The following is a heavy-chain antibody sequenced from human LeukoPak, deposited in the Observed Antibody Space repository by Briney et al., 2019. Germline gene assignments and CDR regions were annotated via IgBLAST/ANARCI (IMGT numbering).Heavy chain of an antibody. CDR1: GFTFSSYA. V-gene: IGHV3-30-3*01. J-gene: IGHJ6*02. D-gene: IGHD2-2*01. CDR2: ISYDGSNK. CDR3: ARVYLHCSSTSCLEKHPEDYYYGMDV. Sequence: QSGRSLRLSCAASGFTFSSYAMHWVRQAPGKGLEWVAVISYDGSNKYYADSVKGRFTISRDNSKNTLYLQMNSLRAEDTAVYYCARVYLHCSSTSCLEKHPEDYYYGMDVWGQGTTVTVSS.